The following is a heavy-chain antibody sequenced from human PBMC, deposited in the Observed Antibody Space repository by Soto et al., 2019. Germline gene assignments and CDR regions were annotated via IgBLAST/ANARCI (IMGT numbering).Heavy chain of an antibody. J-gene: IGHJ4*02. CDR2: IYNTGTN. CDR3: ARNPAQ. V-gene: IGHV4-31*01. CDR1: GGSITRGGYY. Sequence: QVQLQESGPGLVKPSETLSLTCTVSGGSITRGGYYCSWIRQHPGKGLEWIGYIYNTGTNHYNPSLKSPVTISVDTAKNEFSRKLTSVTADGTVVYYGARNPAQWGQGTLVTVSS.